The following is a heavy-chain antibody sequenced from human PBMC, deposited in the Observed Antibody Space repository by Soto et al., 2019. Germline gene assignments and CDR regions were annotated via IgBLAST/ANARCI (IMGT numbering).Heavy chain of an antibody. J-gene: IGHJ6*02. Sequence: GESLKISCKGSGYSFTSYWISWVRQMPGKGLEWMGRIDPSDSYTNYSPSFQGHVTISADKSISTAYLQWSSPKASDTAMYYCASSLVVPAAIPWGMDVWGQGTTVPVSS. CDR1: GYSFTSYW. CDR2: IDPSDSYT. V-gene: IGHV5-10-1*01. CDR3: ASSLVVPAAIPWGMDV. D-gene: IGHD2-2*02.